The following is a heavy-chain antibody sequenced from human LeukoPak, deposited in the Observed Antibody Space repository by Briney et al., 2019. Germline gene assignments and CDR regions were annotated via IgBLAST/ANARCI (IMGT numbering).Heavy chain of an antibody. J-gene: IGHJ4*02. V-gene: IGHV3-30-3*01. CDR1: LFTLTSYA. D-gene: IGHD2-15*01. CDR3: ARDLKACIVVVVAATPGY. Sequence: GGSLRLSCAASLFTLTSYAMHWVRQAPGKGLEWVAVIYYDGSNKYYPDSVNGRFTISRDNSKNTLYLQMNSLRAEDTAVYYCARDLKACIVVVVAATPGYWGQGTLVTVSS. CDR2: IYYDGSNK.